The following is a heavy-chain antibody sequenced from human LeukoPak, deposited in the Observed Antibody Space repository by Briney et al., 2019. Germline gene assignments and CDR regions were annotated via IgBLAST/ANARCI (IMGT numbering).Heavy chain of an antibody. Sequence: SETLSLTCAVYGGSFSGYYWSWIRQPPGKGLEWIGKINHSGSTNYNPSLKSRVTISVDTSKNQFSLKLSSVTAADTAVYYCASSIAAAGADYWGQGTLVTVSS. CDR3: ASSIAAAGADY. V-gene: IGHV4-34*01. J-gene: IGHJ4*02. D-gene: IGHD6-13*01. CDR1: GGSFSGYY. CDR2: INHSGST.